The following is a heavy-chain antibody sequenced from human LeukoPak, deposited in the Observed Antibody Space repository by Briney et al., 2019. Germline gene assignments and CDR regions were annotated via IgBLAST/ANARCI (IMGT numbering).Heavy chain of an antibody. CDR3: ARLHICSSTSCYNDY. CDR2: INHSGST. Sequence: SETLSLTCAVYGGSFSGYYWCWIRQPPGKGLEWIGEINHSGSTNYNPSLKSRVTISVDTSKNQFSLKLSSVTAADTAVYYCARLHICSSTSCYNDYWGQGTLVTVSS. CDR1: GGSFSGYY. V-gene: IGHV4-34*01. D-gene: IGHD2-2*02. J-gene: IGHJ4*02.